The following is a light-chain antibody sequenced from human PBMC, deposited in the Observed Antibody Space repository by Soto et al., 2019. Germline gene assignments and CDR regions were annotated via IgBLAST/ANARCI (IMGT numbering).Light chain of an antibody. CDR3: SSYTSSSPLVV. J-gene: IGLJ2*01. Sequence: QYVLTQPASVSASPGQSITISCTGTSSDVGGYNYVSWYQQHPGKAPKLMIYDVSNRPSGVSNRFSGSKSGNTASLTISGLQAEDEADYYCSSYTSSSPLVVFGGGTKVTVL. V-gene: IGLV2-14*01. CDR2: DVS. CDR1: SSDVGGYNY.